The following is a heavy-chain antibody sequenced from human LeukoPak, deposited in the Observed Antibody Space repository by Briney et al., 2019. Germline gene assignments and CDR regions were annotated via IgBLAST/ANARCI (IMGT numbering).Heavy chain of an antibody. CDR3: ARVWCSSSSCYSSADL. D-gene: IGHD2-15*01. V-gene: IGHV3-33*08. J-gene: IGHJ5*02. Sequence: GRSLRLSCAASGFTFSSYGMHWVRQAPGKGLEWVAVIWYDGSIKYYADSVKGRVTVSRDNSKSTVYLQMNSLRAEDTAVYYCARVWCSSSSCYSSADLWGQGTLVTVSS. CDR2: IWYDGSIK. CDR1: GFTFSSYG.